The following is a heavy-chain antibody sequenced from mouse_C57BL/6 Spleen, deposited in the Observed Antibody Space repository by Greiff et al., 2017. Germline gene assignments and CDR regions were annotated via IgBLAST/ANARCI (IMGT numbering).Heavy chain of an antibody. J-gene: IGHJ2*01. D-gene: IGHD2-5*01. CDR1: GYTFTDHT. Sequence: VQLVESDAELVKPGASVKISCKVSGYTFTDHTIHWMKQRPEQGLEWIGYIYPRDGSTKYNEKFKGKATLTADKSSSTAYMQLNSLTSEDSAVYFCAREGDYYSNYFDYWGQGTTLTVSS. CDR3: AREGDYYSNYFDY. CDR2: IYPRDGST. V-gene: IGHV1-78*01.